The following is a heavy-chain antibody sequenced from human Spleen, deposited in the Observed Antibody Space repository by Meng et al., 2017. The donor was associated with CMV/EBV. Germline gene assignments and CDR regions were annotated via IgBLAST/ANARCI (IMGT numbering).Heavy chain of an antibody. CDR1: GGSISSGDYY. D-gene: IGHD3-10*01. Sequence: TLSFTCTVSGGSISSGDYYWSWIRQPPGKGLEWIGYIYYSGSTYYNPSLKSRVTISVDTSRNQFPLKLSSVTAADSAVYYCARDPAMVRGVIIPGDYWGQGTLVTVSS. CDR3: ARDPAMVRGVIIPGDY. J-gene: IGHJ4*02. V-gene: IGHV4-30-4*08. CDR2: IYYSGST.